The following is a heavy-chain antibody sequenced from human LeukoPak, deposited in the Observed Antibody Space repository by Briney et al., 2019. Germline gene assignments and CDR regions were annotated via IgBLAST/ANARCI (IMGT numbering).Heavy chain of an antibody. CDR3: ANGQRYLWSADYYYMDV. CDR1: GFTFSSYE. Sequence: GGSLRLSCAASGFTFSSYEMNWVRQAPGKGLEWVSYISSSGSTIYYADSVKGRFTISRDNAKNSLYLQMNSLRAEDTAVYYCANGQRYLWSADYYYMDVWGKGTTVTISS. V-gene: IGHV3-48*03. D-gene: IGHD3-10*01. CDR2: ISSSGSTI. J-gene: IGHJ6*03.